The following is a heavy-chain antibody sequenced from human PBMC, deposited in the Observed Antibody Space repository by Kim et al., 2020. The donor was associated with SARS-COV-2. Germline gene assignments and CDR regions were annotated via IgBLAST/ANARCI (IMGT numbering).Heavy chain of an antibody. CDR2: IIPILGIA. Sequence: SVKVSCKASGGTFSSYAISWVRQAPGQGLEWMGRIIPILGIANYAQKFQGRVTITADKSTSTAYMELSSLRSEDTAVYYCARDTPSGILTGYFPLTYGMDVWGQGTTVTVSS. D-gene: IGHD3-9*01. V-gene: IGHV1-69*04. CDR1: GGTFSSYA. CDR3: ARDTPSGILTGYFPLTYGMDV. J-gene: IGHJ6*02.